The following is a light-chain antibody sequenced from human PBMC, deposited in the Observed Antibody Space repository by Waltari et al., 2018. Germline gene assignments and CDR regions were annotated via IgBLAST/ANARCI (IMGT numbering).Light chain of an antibody. Sequence: QSALTQPASVSGSPGQSITISCTGSSSDVGTYKFVSWYQKHPGKAPKLMVYEINQRPAVISNRFSCSKFGNTAVLTISGLQTDDEADYYCCSYVTGDTWVFGGGTRVAVL. J-gene: IGLJ3*02. CDR2: EIN. CDR3: CSYVTGDTWV. V-gene: IGLV2-23*02. CDR1: SSDVGTYKF.